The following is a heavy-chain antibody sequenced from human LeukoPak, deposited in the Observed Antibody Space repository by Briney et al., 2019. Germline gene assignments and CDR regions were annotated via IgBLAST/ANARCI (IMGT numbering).Heavy chain of an antibody. CDR2: ISSSSRTI. Sequence: GGSLRLSCAASGFTFSSFGMTWVRQAPGKGLEWVSYISSSSRTIYYADSVKGRFTISRDNAKNSLYLQMNSLRDEDTGTFYCARHDNGLDVWGQGTTVTVSS. CDR3: ARHDNGLDV. V-gene: IGHV3-48*02. J-gene: IGHJ6*02. CDR1: GFTFSSFG.